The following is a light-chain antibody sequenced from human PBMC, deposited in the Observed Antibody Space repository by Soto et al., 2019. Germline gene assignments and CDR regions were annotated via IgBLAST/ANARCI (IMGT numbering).Light chain of an antibody. V-gene: IGKV3-20*01. CDR1: QSVSSSY. CDR3: QPYGSSPPYT. Sequence: EIVLTQSPGTLSLSQGERATLSCRASQSVSSSYLAWYQQKPGKAPRLLIYGASSRATGIPGRFSGSGSGTDFTLTISRLEPEDWAVYYCQPYGSSPPYTFSQGTKLEIK. CDR2: GAS. J-gene: IGKJ2*01.